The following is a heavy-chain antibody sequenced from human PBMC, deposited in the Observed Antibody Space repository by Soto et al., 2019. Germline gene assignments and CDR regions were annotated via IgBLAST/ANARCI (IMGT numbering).Heavy chain of an antibody. CDR1: GGSVSSGSYY. CDR2: IYYSGST. Sequence: SETLSLTCTVSGGSVSSGSYYWSWIRQPPGKGLEWIGYIYYSGSTNYNPSLKSRITISVDTSKNHFSLKLSSVTAADTAVYYCARENNFSPRWFDPWGQGTLVTVSS. V-gene: IGHV4-61*01. J-gene: IGHJ5*02. CDR3: ARENNFSPRWFDP.